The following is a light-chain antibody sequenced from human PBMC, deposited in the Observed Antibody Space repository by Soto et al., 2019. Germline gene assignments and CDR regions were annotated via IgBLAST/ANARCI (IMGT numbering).Light chain of an antibody. CDR2: DAS. CDR1: QDISNY. V-gene: IGKV1-33*01. CDR3: QQYDNLPIT. Sequence: DIQMTQSPSSLSASVGDRVTITCQASQDISNYLKWYQQKPGKAPKLLIYDASNLETGVPSRFSGSGSGTEFTLTISSLQPDDIATYYCQQYDNLPITFGQGTRLEIK. J-gene: IGKJ5*01.